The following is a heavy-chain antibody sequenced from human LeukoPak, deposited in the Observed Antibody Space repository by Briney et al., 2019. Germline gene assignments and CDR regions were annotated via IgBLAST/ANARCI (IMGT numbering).Heavy chain of an antibody. D-gene: IGHD3-10*01. J-gene: IGHJ6*02. CDR2: IYYSGST. CDR1: GGSISSGGYY. Sequence: SETLSLTCTVSGGSISSGGYYWSWIRQHPGKGLEWIGYIYYSGSTYYNPSLKSRVTISVDTSKNQFSLKLSSVTAADTAVYYCARGRFGWGPVVDYYGMDVWGQGTTVTVSS. CDR3: ARGRFGWGPVVDYYGMDV. V-gene: IGHV4-31*03.